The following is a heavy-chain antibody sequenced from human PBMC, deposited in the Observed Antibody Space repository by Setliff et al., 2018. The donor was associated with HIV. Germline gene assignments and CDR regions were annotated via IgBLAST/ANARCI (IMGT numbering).Heavy chain of an antibody. V-gene: IGHV3-30*02. J-gene: IGHJ3*02. CDR2: INYDESSE. CDR1: GFTFSAHG. CDR3: AKDGDYSNWDYDAFDI. Sequence: PGGSLRLSCAASGFTFSAHGMHWVRQAPGKGLEWVAFINYDESSEYYVDSVKGRVTISRDNSKNTVDLQMNSLRAEDTAVYYCAKDGDYSNWDYDAFDIWGQGTVVTVSS. D-gene: IGHD1-7*01.